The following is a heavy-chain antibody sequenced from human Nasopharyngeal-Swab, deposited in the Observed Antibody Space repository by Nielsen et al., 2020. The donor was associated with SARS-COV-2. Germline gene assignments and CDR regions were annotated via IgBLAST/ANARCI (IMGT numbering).Heavy chain of an antibody. CDR2: IHSDGST. Sequence: GESLKISCAASGLTVSNHYISWVRQAPGKGLEWVSLIHSDGSTYYADSVKGRFTFSRDNSKNTLFLQMKSLRAEDTAVYYCARDGRGSSGYFDYWGQGTLVTVSS. CDR1: GLTVSNHY. V-gene: IGHV3-53*01. CDR3: ARDGRGSSGYFDY. J-gene: IGHJ4*02. D-gene: IGHD6-6*01.